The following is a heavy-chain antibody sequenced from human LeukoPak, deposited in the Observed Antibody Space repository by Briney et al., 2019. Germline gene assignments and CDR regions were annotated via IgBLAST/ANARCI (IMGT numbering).Heavy chain of an antibody. CDR2: ISAYNGNT. V-gene: IGHV1-18*01. Sequence: GASVKVSCKASGYTFTSYGISWVRQAPGQGLEWMGWISAYNGNTNYAQKLQGRVTMTTDTSTSTAYMELRSLRSDDTAVYYCARSFFYGEQSTEQYRFFFWFDPWGQGTLVTVSS. D-gene: IGHD3-3*01. CDR3: ARSFFYGEQSTEQYRFFFWFDP. CDR1: GYTFTSYG. J-gene: IGHJ5*02.